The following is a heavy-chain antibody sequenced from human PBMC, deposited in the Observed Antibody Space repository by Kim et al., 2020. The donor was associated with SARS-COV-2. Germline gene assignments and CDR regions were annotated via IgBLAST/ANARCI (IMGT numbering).Heavy chain of an antibody. J-gene: IGHJ4*02. Sequence: ADAVKGRFTISRDNSKNTLFLQMNSLRAEDTAMIYCARVAVVAGQHFEFLYWGQGTLVTVSS. V-gene: IGHV3-23*01. D-gene: IGHD2-15*01. CDR3: ARVAVVAGQHFEFLY.